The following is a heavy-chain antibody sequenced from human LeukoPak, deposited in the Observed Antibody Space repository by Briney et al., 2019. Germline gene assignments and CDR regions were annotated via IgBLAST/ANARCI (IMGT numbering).Heavy chain of an antibody. CDR1: GGSFSGYY. J-gene: IGHJ4*02. D-gene: IGHD3-3*01. V-gene: IGHV4-34*01. CDR2: INHSGST. Sequence: PSETLSLTCAAYGGSFSGYYWSWIRQPPGKGLEWIGEINHSGSTNYNPSLKSRVTISVDTSKNQFSLKLSSVTAADTAVYYCARYVRFLTGFDYWGQGTLVTVSS. CDR3: ARYVRFLTGFDY.